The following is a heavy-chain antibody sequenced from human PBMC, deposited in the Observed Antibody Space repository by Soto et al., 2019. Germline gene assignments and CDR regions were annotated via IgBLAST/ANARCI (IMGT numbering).Heavy chain of an antibody. CDR3: ARQSTYSSDY. Sequence: QVQLVQSGAEVKKPGASVKVSCKASGYTFTSYDINWVRQATGQGLEWMGWMNPNSGNTGYAQKFQGRVTMTRNTLIRIVHMEQSSLIAEDTAVYYSARQSTYSSDYWGQGTLVTVSS. D-gene: IGHD2-21*01. V-gene: IGHV1-8*01. J-gene: IGHJ4*02. CDR1: GYTFTSYD. CDR2: MNPNSGNT.